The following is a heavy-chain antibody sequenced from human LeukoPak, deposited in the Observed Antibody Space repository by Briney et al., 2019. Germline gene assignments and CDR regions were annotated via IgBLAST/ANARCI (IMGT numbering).Heavy chain of an antibody. Sequence: PGGSLRLSCAASGFTFDDYGMSWVRQAPGKGLEWVSGINWNGGSTGYADSVKGRFTISRDNAKNSLYLQMNSLRAEDTALYYCARDPPPSSGYHPYYGMDVWGQGTTVTVSS. CDR3: ARDPPPSSGYHPYYGMDV. D-gene: IGHD3-22*01. V-gene: IGHV3-20*04. CDR2: INWNGGST. J-gene: IGHJ6*02. CDR1: GFTFDDYG.